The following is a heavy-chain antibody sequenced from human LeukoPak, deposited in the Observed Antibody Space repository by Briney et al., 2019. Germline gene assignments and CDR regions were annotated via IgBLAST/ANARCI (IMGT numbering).Heavy chain of an antibody. V-gene: IGHV4-34*01. CDR3: ASLSYAYFDY. J-gene: IGHJ4*02. CDR1: GGSFSGYY. CDR2: INHSGST. D-gene: IGHD2-2*01. Sequence: SETLSLTCAVYGGSFSGYYWSWIRQPPGKGLEWIGEINHSGSTNYNPSLKSRVTISVDTSKNQFSLKLSSVTAADTAVYYCASLSYAYFDYWGQGTLVTVSS.